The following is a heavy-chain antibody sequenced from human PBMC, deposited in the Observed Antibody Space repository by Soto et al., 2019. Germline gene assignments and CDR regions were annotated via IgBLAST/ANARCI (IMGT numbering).Heavy chain of an antibody. CDR1: GGTFRSYA. CDR2: IIPIFGTA. V-gene: IGHV1-69*12. Sequence: QVQLVQSGAEVKKPGSSVKVSCQASGGTFRSYAISWVRQAPGQGLEWMGGIIPIFGTANDPQKFQGRVTITADESTSTAYMELSSLRSEDTAVYYCARHVPAAGYYDGMDVWGQGTTVTVSS. CDR3: ARHVPAAGYYDGMDV. J-gene: IGHJ6*02. D-gene: IGHD2-2*01.